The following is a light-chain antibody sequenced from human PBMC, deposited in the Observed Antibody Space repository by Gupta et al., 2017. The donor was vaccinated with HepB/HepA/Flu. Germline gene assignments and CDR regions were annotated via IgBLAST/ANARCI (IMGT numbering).Light chain of an antibody. Sequence: QSILTQPPSVSGTPGQRVTISCSGSSSNIGTNTVNWYQQLPGTAPKLLIYTNYQRPSRVPDRFSGSTSGTSASLAISGLQSEEEADDFCAAWDDSLNAVVFGGGTKLTVL. V-gene: IGLV1-44*01. J-gene: IGLJ2*01. CDR3: AAWDDSLNAVV. CDR2: TNY. CDR1: SSNIGTNT.